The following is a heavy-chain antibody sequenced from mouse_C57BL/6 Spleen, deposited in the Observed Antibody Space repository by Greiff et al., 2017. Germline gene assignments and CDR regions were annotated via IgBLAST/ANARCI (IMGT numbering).Heavy chain of an antibody. D-gene: IGHD3-2*02. V-gene: IGHV1-52*01. CDR1: GYTFTSYW. Sequence: QVQLQQPGAELVRPGSSVKLSCKASGYTFTSYWMHWVQQRPIQGLEWIGNIAPSDSATHYNQKFKDKATVTADKATSTAYMQLSSLTSEDSAVYYCARDSSGYVAYWGQGTLVTVSA. CDR3: ARDSSGYVAY. J-gene: IGHJ3*01. CDR2: IAPSDSAT.